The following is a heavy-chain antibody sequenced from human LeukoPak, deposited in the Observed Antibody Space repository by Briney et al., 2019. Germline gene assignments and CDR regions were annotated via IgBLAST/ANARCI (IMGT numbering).Heavy chain of an antibody. CDR2: IWSDGSTK. Sequence: GGSLRLSCAASGFTFSSYGMHWVRQAPGKGLEWVAVIWSDGSTKYYADSVKGRFTISRDNSKNTLYLQMNSLRAEDTAVYYCAKAANQARPTYFDYWGQGTLVTVSS. D-gene: IGHD6-6*01. CDR3: AKAANQARPTYFDY. V-gene: IGHV3-33*06. J-gene: IGHJ4*02. CDR1: GFTFSSYG.